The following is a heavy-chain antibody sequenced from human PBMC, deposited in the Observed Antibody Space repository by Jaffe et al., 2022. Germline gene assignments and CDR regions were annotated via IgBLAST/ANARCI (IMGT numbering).Heavy chain of an antibody. J-gene: IGHJ4*02. Sequence: EVQLVESGGGLVKPGGSLRLSCAASGFTFSSYSMNWVRQAPGKGLEWVSSISSSSSYIYYADSVKGRFTISRDNAKNSLYLQMNSLRAEDTAVYYCARPHTYYDFWSGYQLSYYFDYWGQGTLVTVSS. CDR2: ISSSSSYI. V-gene: IGHV3-21*01. D-gene: IGHD3-3*01. CDR3: ARPHTYYDFWSGYQLSYYFDY. CDR1: GFTFSSYS.